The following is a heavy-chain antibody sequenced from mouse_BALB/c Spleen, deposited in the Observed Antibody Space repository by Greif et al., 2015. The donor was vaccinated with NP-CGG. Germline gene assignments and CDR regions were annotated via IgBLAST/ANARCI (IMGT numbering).Heavy chain of an antibody. CDR3: ARDYGNYDYAMDY. CDR2: IYPGNGDT. CDR1: GYTFTSYN. V-gene: IGHV1-12*01. J-gene: IGHJ4*01. D-gene: IGHD2-1*01. Sequence: LQESGAELVKPGASVKMSCKASGYTFTSYNMHWVKQTPGQGLEWIGAIYPGNGDTSYNQKFKGKATLTADKSSSTAYMQLSSLTSEDSAVYYCARDYGNYDYAMDYWGQGTSVTVSS.